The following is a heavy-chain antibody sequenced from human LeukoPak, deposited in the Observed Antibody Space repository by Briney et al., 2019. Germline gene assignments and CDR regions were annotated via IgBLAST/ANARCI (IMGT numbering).Heavy chain of an antibody. J-gene: IGHJ4*02. CDR1: GFTFSSYA. CDR2: ISGSGGST. CDR3: AKGYSSGYYYFDY. V-gene: IGHV3-23*01. D-gene: IGHD3-22*01. Sequence: PGGSLRLSCAAPGFTFSSYAMSWVRQAPGKGLEWVSTISGSGGSTYYADSVKGRFTISRDNSKNTLYLQMNSLRAEDTAVYYCAKGYSSGYYYFDYWGQGTLVTVSS.